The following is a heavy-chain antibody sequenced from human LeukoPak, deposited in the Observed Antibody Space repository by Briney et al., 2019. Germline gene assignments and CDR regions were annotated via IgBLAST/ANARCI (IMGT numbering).Heavy chain of an antibody. J-gene: IGHJ4*02. CDR1: GYTFTGYY. CDR3: ARASVRIAAAGTDTDY. V-gene: IGHV1-2*02. CDR2: INPNSGGT. D-gene: IGHD6-13*01. Sequence: GASVKVSCKASGYTFTGYYMHWVRQAPGQGLEWMGWINPNSGGTNYAQKFQGRVTMTRDTSISTAYMELSRLRSDDTAVYYCARASVRIAAAGTDTDYWGQGTLVTVSS.